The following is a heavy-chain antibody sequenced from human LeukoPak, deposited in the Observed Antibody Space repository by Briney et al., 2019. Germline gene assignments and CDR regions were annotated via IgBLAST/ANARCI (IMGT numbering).Heavy chain of an antibody. CDR1: GYTFTSYG. CDR2: ISAYNGNT. CDR3: SRGFLGGSGSRPIDY. Sequence: ASVNVSCKASGYTFTSYGISWVRQAPGQGLDWMGWISAYNGNTNYAQNIQGRVTMTTDTSQNKAYMELKSLRSDDTADYYCSRGFLGGSGSRPIDYWGQGTLITVSS. D-gene: IGHD3-10*01. V-gene: IGHV1-18*01. J-gene: IGHJ4*02.